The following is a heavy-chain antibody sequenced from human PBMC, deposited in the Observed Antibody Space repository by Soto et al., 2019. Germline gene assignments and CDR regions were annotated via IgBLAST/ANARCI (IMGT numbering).Heavy chain of an antibody. J-gene: IGHJ6*02. CDR2: IRSKANGYAT. Sequence: EVQLVESGGGLVQPGGSLKLSCAASGFPFSGSIIHWVRQASGKGLEWVGRIRSKANGYATAYGGSVKGRFTITRDDSQNTAYLQMDSLKTEDTAVHYCTRNLGAKYGFDVWGQGTTVTVSS. D-gene: IGHD1-26*01. V-gene: IGHV3-73*02. CDR1: GFPFSGSI. CDR3: TRNLGAKYGFDV.